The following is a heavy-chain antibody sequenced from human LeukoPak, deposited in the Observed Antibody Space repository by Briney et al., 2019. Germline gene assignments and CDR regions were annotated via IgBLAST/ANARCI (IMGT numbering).Heavy chain of an antibody. J-gene: IGHJ5*02. Sequence: GGSLRLSCAASGFTVSTNYMSWVRQAPGKGLEWVSVIYSGGSTYYADSVKGRFSISRDNSKNTLYLQMNSLRAEDSAVYYCARNNWFDPWGQGTLVTVSS. CDR3: ARNNWFDP. CDR2: IYSGGST. V-gene: IGHV3-53*01. CDR1: GFTVSTNY.